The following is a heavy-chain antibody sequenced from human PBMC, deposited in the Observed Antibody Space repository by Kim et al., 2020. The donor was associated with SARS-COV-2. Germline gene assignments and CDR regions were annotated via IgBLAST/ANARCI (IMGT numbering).Heavy chain of an antibody. J-gene: IGHJ6*03. CDR3: ARYCSGGSCGGSYYYYMDV. V-gene: IGHV4-59*10. D-gene: IGHD2-15*01. Sequence: RVTISVDTSKNQFSLKLSSVTAADTAVYYCARYCSGGSCGGSYYYYMDVWGKGTMVTVSS.